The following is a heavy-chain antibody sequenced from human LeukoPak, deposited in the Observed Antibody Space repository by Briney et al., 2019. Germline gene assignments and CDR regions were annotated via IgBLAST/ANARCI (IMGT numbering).Heavy chain of an antibody. CDR2: ISSSGSTI. V-gene: IGHV3-48*04. D-gene: IGHD4-17*01. CDR3: ARGPTDYGDYALDY. Sequence: GGSLRLSCAASGFTFSSYSMNWVRQAPGKGLEWVSYISSSGSTIYYADSVKGRFTISRDNAKNSLYLQMNSLRAEDTAVYYCARGPTDYGDYALDYWGQGTLVTVSS. CDR1: GFTFSSYS. J-gene: IGHJ4*02.